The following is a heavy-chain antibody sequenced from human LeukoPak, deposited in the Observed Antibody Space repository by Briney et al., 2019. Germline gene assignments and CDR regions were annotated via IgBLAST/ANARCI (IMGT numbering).Heavy chain of an antibody. CDR1: GFTFSTYW. D-gene: IGHD1-26*01. V-gene: IGHV3-7*01. CDR2: IKQDATEK. J-gene: IGHJ4*02. CDR3: ARDQLGALDY. Sequence: GGSLRLPCAASGFTFSTYWMAWVRQAPGKGPEWVANIKQDATEKYYVESVKGRFTISRDNAKNSLYLQMNSLRAEGTAVYFCARDQLGALDYWGQGTLVTVSS.